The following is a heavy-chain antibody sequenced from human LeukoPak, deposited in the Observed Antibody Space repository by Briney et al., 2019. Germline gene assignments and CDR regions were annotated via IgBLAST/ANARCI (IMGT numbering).Heavy chain of an antibody. CDR2: IKQDGSET. CDR1: GFTVSSYW. D-gene: IGHD6-13*01. CDR3: ARIAATATGCYDY. J-gene: IGHJ4*02. V-gene: IGHV3-7*01. Sequence: GGSLRLSCAASGFTVSSYWMSWVRQAAGKGLEWVASIKQDGSETNYVDSVKGRFTISRDNAKNSVSLQMNTLRAEDTAVYYCARIAATATGCYDYWGQGTLVTVSS.